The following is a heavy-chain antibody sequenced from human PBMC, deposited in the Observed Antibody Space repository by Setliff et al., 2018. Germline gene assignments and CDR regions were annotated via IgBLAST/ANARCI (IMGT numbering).Heavy chain of an antibody. V-gene: IGHV3-49*04. CDR2: IRSKAYGGTT. CDR1: GFTFGDYA. CDR3: IRLSSSAYYYMDT. D-gene: IGHD6-19*01. Sequence: GSLRLSCSVSGFTFGDYAMNWVRQAPGKGLEWVGFIRSKAYGGTTEYAASVKGRFTISRDDSESIAYLQMNSLKNEDTAVYYCIRLSSSAYYYMDTWGKGTTVTVSS. J-gene: IGHJ6*03.